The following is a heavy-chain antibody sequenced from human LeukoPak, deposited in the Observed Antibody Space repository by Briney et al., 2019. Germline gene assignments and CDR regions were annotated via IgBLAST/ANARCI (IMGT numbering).Heavy chain of an antibody. Sequence: GGSLRLSCAASGFTFSNYGMTWVRQAPGKGLEWVSAISGSGDSTYYTDSVKGRFTISRDNSRNTLYLQMSSLRAEDTAVYCCAKIITLTTGLTWFDPWGQGTLVTVSS. V-gene: IGHV3-23*01. D-gene: IGHD4-17*01. CDR1: GFTFSNYG. CDR2: ISGSGDST. CDR3: AKIITLTTGLTWFDP. J-gene: IGHJ5*02.